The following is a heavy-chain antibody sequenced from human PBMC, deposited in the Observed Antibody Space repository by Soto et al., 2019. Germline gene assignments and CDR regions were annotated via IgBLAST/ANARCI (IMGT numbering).Heavy chain of an antibody. D-gene: IGHD3-10*01. Sequence: ASETLSLTCTVSGGSISSYYWSWIRQPAGKGLEWIGRIYTSGSTNYNPSLKSRVTMSVDTSKNQFSLKLSSVTAADTAVYYCASEPDRYYYGSGSIQPWGQGTLVTVSS. CDR1: GGSISSYY. J-gene: IGHJ5*02. V-gene: IGHV4-4*07. CDR2: IYTSGST. CDR3: ASEPDRYYYGSGSIQP.